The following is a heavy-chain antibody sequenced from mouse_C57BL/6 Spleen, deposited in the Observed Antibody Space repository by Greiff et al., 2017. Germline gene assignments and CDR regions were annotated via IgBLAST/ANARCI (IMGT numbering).Heavy chain of an antibody. D-gene: IGHD2-1*01. Sequence: VQLQQSGAELARPGASVKLSCKASGYTFTSYGISWVKQRTGQGLEWIGEIYPRSGNTYYNEKFKGKATLTADKSSSTAYMELRSLTSEDSAVYFCAREGDYGNLYAMDYWGQGTSVTVSS. CDR3: AREGDYGNLYAMDY. V-gene: IGHV1-81*01. CDR2: IYPRSGNT. CDR1: GYTFTSYG. J-gene: IGHJ4*01.